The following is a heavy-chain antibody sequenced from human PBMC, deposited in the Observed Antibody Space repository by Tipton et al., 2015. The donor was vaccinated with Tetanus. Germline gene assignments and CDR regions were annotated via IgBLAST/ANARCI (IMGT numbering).Heavy chain of an antibody. J-gene: IGHJ5*02. D-gene: IGHD3-3*01. CDR1: GGSISSYY. Sequence: TLSLTCTVSGGSISSYYWTWIRQHPGKGLEWIGNIYHRGSTYYNPSLKSRVTISVDTSKNQFSLKLSSVTAADTAVYYCARHFGEMLYAPFRFDPWGQGTLVTVSS. CDR3: ARHFGEMLYAPFRFDP. V-gene: IGHV4-31*03. CDR2: IYHRGST.